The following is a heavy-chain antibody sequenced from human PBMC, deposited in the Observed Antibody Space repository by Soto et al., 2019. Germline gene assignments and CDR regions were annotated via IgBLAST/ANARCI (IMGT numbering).Heavy chain of an antibody. CDR1: GFSFSDYS. Sequence: EVQLVDSGGGLVKPGGSLRLSCAASGFSFSDYSMNWVRQAPGKGLEWVSSISGSSRYIYYADSLKGRVTVSRGNAEKSLYLPMNSLRAEDTAVYYCARDGAYCSVTGCRDFYLYMDLLGKGTTVTVSS. J-gene: IGHJ6*03. CDR2: ISGSSRYI. D-gene: IGHD2-2*01. CDR3: ARDGAYCSVTGCRDFYLYMDL. V-gene: IGHV3-21*01.